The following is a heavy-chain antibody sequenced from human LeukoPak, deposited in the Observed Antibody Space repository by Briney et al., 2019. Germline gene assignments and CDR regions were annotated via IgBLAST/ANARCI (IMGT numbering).Heavy chain of an antibody. Sequence: GGSLRLSCAASGFTFSSYSMNWVRQAQGKGLEWVSSISSSSSYIYYADSVKGRFTISRDNAKNSLYLQMNSLRAEDTAVYYCASMSYCSSTSCYTEVDFDYWGQGTLVTVSS. CDR3: ASMSYCSSTSCYTEVDFDY. D-gene: IGHD2-2*02. CDR2: ISSSSSYI. CDR1: GFTFSSYS. V-gene: IGHV3-21*01. J-gene: IGHJ4*02.